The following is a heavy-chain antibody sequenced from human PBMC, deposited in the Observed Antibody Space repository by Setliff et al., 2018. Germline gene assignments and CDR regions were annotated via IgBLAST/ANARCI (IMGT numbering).Heavy chain of an antibody. V-gene: IGHV3-30*04. CDR1: GFTFSSYA. D-gene: IGHD3-9*01. J-gene: IGHJ6*03. Sequence: GGSLRLSCADSGFTFSSYAMHWVRQAPGKGLEWVAVTSYDGRKKYYADSVKGRFTISRDNSKNTLYLQMNSLRAEDTAVYYCARGNYDILTGSSMDVWGKGTTVTVSS. CDR3: ARGNYDILTGSSMDV. CDR2: TSYDGRKK.